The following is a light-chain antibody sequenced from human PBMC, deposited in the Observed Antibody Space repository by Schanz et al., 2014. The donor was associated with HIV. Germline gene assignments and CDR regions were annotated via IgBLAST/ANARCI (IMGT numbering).Light chain of an antibody. V-gene: IGKV1-27*01. CDR2: AAS. Sequence: DIQMTQSPSSLSASLGDSVTITCRASQGISNLLAWYQQKPGKVPKVLIYAASTLQSGVPSRFSGSGSGTDFTLTISSLHPEDFATYYCLQDYTYRWAFGQGTKVEIK. J-gene: IGKJ1*01. CDR1: QGISNL. CDR3: LQDYTYRWA.